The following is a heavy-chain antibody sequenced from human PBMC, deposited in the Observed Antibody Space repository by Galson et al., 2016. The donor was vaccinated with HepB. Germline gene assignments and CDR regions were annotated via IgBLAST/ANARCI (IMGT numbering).Heavy chain of an antibody. V-gene: IGHV3-74*01. J-gene: IGHJ4*02. Sequence: SLRLSCAASGVTVSNDYMTWVRQAPGKGLVWVSRINGDGSSTGYADSVKGRFTISRDHAENTLYLQMNSLRAEDTAVYYCGRKSNGFDYWGQGALVTVSS. CDR2: INGDGSST. CDR3: GRKSNGFDY. CDR1: GVTVSNDY.